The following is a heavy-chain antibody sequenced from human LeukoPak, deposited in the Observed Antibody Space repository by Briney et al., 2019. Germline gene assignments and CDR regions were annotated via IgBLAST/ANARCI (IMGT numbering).Heavy chain of an antibody. CDR2: INPTGGST. J-gene: IGHJ4*02. CDR3: ARTSSGYYAHFDL. Sequence: GASVKVSCKASGYTFTSYYMHWVRQAPGQGLEWMGLINPTGGSTGYAQKFQGRVTMTRDMSTSTDYMELSSLRSEDTAVYYCARTSSGYYAHFDLWGQGTLVTVS. CDR1: GYTFTSYY. V-gene: IGHV1-46*01. D-gene: IGHD3-22*01.